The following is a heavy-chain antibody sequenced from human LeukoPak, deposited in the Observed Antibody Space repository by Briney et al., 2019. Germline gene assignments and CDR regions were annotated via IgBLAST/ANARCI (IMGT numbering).Heavy chain of an antibody. V-gene: IGHV3-48*03. Sequence: GGPLRLSCAASGFTFSSYEMNWVRQAPGKGLEWVSYISGSGGTIYYADSVKGRFTISRDNAKNSLYLQLNSLRAEDTAVYYCARTSAVVIGVTYYYYGMDVWGPGTTVTVSS. CDR3: ARTSAVVIGVTYYYYGMDV. CDR2: ISGSGGTI. J-gene: IGHJ6*02. D-gene: IGHD3-22*01. CDR1: GFTFSSYE.